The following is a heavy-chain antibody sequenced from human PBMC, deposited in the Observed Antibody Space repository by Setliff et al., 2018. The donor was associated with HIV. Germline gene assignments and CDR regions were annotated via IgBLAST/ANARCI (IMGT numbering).Heavy chain of an antibody. CDR1: GDSVSSNSAA. CDR3: ARDSIAVAARAFDI. Sequence: TLSLTCVISGDSVSSNSAAWNWIRQSPSRGLEWLGRTYYRSKWYNDYAVSVKSRITINPDTSKNQFSLQLNSVTPEDTAVYYCARDSIAVAARAFDIWGQGTMVTVSS. CDR2: TYYRSKWYN. D-gene: IGHD6-19*01. V-gene: IGHV6-1*01. J-gene: IGHJ3*02.